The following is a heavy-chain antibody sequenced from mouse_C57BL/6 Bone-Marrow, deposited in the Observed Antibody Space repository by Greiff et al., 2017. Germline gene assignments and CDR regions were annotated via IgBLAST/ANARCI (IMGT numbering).Heavy chain of an antibody. CDR3: ARKEAYYGSRAWFAY. J-gene: IGHJ3*01. Sequence: EVQLQESGPGLVKPSQSLSLTCSVTGYSITSGYYWNWIRQFPGNKLEWMGYISYDGSNNYNPSLKNRISITRDTSKNQFFLKLNSVTTEDTATYYCARKEAYYGSRAWFAYWGQGTLVTVSA. D-gene: IGHD1-1*01. CDR1: GYSITSGYY. CDR2: ISYDGSN. V-gene: IGHV3-6*01.